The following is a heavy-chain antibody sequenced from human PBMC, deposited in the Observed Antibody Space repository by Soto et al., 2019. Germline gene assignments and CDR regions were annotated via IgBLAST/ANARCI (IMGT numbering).Heavy chain of an antibody. V-gene: IGHV4-30-4*01. CDR3: ARAGGVRSNWFAP. D-gene: IGHD3-10*01. CDR1: GGSISSGDYY. CDR2: IYYSGST. Sequence: PSETLSLTCTVSGGSISSGDYYWSWIRQPPGKGLEWIGSIYYSGSTYYNPSLKSRVTISVDTSNNQFSLKLSSVTAADTAVYYWARAGGVRSNWFAPWGQGTLVTVSS. J-gene: IGHJ5*02.